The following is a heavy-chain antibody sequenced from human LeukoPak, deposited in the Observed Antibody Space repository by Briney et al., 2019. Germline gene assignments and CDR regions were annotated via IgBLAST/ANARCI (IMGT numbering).Heavy chain of an antibody. CDR1: GFTFSNYA. Sequence: GGSLRLSCAASGFTFSNYALGWVRQAPGKGLEWVSTICGSGSCTYYADSVKGRFTISRDNSRNTLSLQMNSLRVEDAALYYCARGRWELLSYFDYWGQGTLVTVSS. CDR3: ARGRWELLSYFDY. J-gene: IGHJ4*02. CDR2: ICGSGSCT. V-gene: IGHV3-23*01. D-gene: IGHD1-26*01.